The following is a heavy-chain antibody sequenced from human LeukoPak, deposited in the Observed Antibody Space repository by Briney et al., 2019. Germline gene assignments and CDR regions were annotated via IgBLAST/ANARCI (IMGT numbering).Heavy chain of an antibody. CDR2: ISNSGS. CDR1: GVSITLYY. V-gene: IGHV4-59*01. CDR3: ARGNYDILSDYSLYSPRGGFDH. D-gene: IGHD3-9*01. Sequence: SETLSLTCTVSGVSITLYYWTWIRQSPKKGLEWIGEISNSGSNYNPSLSSRLTISTDTSKNRFSLRLTSVSAADTAVYYCARGNYDILSDYSLYSPRGGFDHWGQGILVTVSS. J-gene: IGHJ4*02.